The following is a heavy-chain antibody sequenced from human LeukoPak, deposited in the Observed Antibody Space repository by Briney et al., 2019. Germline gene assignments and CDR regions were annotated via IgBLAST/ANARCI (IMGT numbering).Heavy chain of an antibody. Sequence: GGSLRLSCAASGFTFSSYWMSWVRQAPGKGLEWVANIKQDGSEKYYVDSVKGRFTISRDNAKNSLYLQMNSLRAEDTAVYYCARGQGAAAAGTFDIWGQGTMVTVSS. CDR1: GFTFSSYW. V-gene: IGHV3-7*01. J-gene: IGHJ3*02. D-gene: IGHD6-13*01. CDR2: IKQDGSEK. CDR3: ARGQGAAAAGTFDI.